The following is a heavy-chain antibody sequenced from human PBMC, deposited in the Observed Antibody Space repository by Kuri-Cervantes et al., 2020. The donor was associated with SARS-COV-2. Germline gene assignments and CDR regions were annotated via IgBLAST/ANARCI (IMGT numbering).Heavy chain of an antibody. CDR3: ARAFHDYVDPFDY. Sequence: GESLKISCAASGFTFSSYGMHWVRQAPGKGLEWVAVISYDGGNKYYADSVKGRFTISRDNSKNTLYLQMNSLRAEDTAVYYCARAFHDYVDPFDYWGQGTLVTVSS. CDR2: ISYDGGNK. V-gene: IGHV3-30*03. J-gene: IGHJ4*02. CDR1: GFTFSSYG. D-gene: IGHD4-17*01.